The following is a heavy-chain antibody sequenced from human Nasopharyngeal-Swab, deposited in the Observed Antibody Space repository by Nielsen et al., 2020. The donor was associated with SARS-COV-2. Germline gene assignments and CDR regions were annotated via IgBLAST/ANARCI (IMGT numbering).Heavy chain of an antibody. CDR2: IKSKTDGGTT. Sequence: WIPQPPGKGLEWVGRIKSKTDGGTTDYAAPVKGRFTISRDDSKNTLYLQMNSLKTEDTAVYYCTTDVDSSSWHYYYYGMDVWGQGTTVTVSS. J-gene: IGHJ6*02. V-gene: IGHV3-15*01. D-gene: IGHD6-13*01. CDR3: TTDVDSSSWHYYYYGMDV.